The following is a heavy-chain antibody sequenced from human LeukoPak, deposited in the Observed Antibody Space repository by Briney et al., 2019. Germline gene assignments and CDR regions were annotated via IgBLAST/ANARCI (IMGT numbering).Heavy chain of an antibody. Sequence: ASVKVSCKASGYTFTNYYMHWVRQAPGQGLEWMGLINPSGGGTSYAQNFQGRVTMTRDTSTSTVYMELSSLRSEDTAVYYCARGYCSSTSCSLYYYYMDVWGKGTTVTVSS. CDR1: GYTFTNYY. D-gene: IGHD2-2*01. CDR3: ARGYCSSTSCSLYYYYMDV. CDR2: INPSGGGT. V-gene: IGHV1-46*01. J-gene: IGHJ6*03.